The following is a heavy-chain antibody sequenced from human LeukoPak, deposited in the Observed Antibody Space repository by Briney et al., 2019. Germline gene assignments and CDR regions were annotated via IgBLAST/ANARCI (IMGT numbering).Heavy chain of an antibody. V-gene: IGHV3-23*01. D-gene: IGHD7-27*01. CDR2: ISGSGGST. CDR3: AKLAGDAYYYYYYYMDV. J-gene: IGHJ6*03. CDR1: GFTSSSYA. Sequence: GGSLRLSCAASGFTSSSYAMSWVRQAPGKGLEWVSAISGSGGSTYYADSVKGRFTISRDNSKNTLYLQMNSLRAEDTAVYYCAKLAGDAYYYYYYYMDVWGKGTTVTVSS.